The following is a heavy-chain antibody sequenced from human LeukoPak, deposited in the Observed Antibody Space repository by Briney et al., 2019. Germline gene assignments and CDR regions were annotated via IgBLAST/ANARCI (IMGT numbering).Heavy chain of an antibody. Sequence: GGSLRLSCAASGFTVSSNYMSWVRQAPGKGLEWVSVIYSGGSTYYADSVKGRFTISRDNSKNTLYLQMNSLRAEDTAVYYCARDLPQYHYDFWSGPGFFDYWGQGTLVTVSS. V-gene: IGHV3-66*01. CDR2: IYSGGST. D-gene: IGHD3-3*01. CDR3: ARDLPQYHYDFWSGPGFFDY. CDR1: GFTVSSNY. J-gene: IGHJ4*02.